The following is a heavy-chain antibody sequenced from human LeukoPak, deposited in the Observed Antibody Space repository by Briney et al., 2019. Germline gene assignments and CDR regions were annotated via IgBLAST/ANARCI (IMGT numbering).Heavy chain of an antibody. CDR2: ISYDGSNK. V-gene: IGHV3-30-3*01. CDR3: ARTYYCSGSCYDYYYYYYGMDV. CDR1: GFTFSSYA. J-gene: IGHJ6*02. Sequence: PGRSLRLSCAASGFTFSSYAMHWVRQAPGKGLEWVAVISYDGSNKYYADSVKGRFTISRDNSKNTLYLQMNSLRAEDTAVYYCARTYYCSGSCYDYYYYYYGMDVWGQGTTVTVSS. D-gene: IGHD2-15*01.